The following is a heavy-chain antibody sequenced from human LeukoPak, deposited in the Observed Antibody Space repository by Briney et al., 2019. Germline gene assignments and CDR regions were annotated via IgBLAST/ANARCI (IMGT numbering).Heavy chain of an antibody. J-gene: IGHJ4*02. Sequence: SETLSLTCAVYGGSFSDYYWSWIRQSPGKGLEWIGEINHTGSTKYNPSLKSRVTISVDTSKNQFSLKLSSVTAADTAVYYCARDATVGATILFDYWGQGTLVTVSS. CDR2: INHTGST. D-gene: IGHD1-26*01. CDR3: ARDATVGATILFDY. V-gene: IGHV4-34*01. CDR1: GGSFSDYY.